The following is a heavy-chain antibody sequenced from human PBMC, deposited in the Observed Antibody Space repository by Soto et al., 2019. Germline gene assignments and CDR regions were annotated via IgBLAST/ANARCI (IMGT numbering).Heavy chain of an antibody. D-gene: IGHD3-22*01. CDR2: ISGGGGRT. J-gene: IGHJ6*02. V-gene: IGHV3-23*01. CDR1: GFTFSSYD. CDR3: AKDSPLMIGGMDV. Sequence: VQLLESGGGLVQPGGSLRLSCAASGFTFSSYDMSWVRQAPGKGLEWVSGISGGGGRTYYADSVKGRFTISRDNSKNTLYLQMNSLRVEDTAEYYCAKDSPLMIGGMDVWGQGTTVTVSS.